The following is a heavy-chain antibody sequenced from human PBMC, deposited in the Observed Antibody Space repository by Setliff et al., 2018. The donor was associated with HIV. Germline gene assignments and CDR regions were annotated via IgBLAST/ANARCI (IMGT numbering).Heavy chain of an antibody. J-gene: IGHJ4*02. CDR1: GYTLTTYG. CDR2: INTETGNP. D-gene: IGHD2-8*02. V-gene: IGHV7-4-1*02. Sequence: GASVKVSCKASGYTLTTYGISWVRQAPGQGPEWMGWINTETGNPMYAQGFRGRLVFSLDTSVNTAYLQINSLKAEDTATYYCARVGSYWSTFDYWGQGALVTSPQ. CDR3: ARVGSYWSTFDY.